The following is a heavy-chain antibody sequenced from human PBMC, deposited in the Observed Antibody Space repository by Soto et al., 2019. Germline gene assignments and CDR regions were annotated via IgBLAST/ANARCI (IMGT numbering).Heavy chain of an antibody. CDR3: VKDGAIAAADYFFDY. D-gene: IGHD6-13*01. J-gene: IGHJ4*02. Sequence: QVQLVESGGGVVQPGRSLKLSCAASGFTFSNYAIHWVRQAPGKGLEWVAVIASDGKDKRYADSVKGRFTISRDNSKNTVYLQMNSLRGEDTAVYYCVKDGAIAAADYFFDYWGQGSLVTVSS. CDR2: IASDGKDK. V-gene: IGHV3-30*18. CDR1: GFTFSNYA.